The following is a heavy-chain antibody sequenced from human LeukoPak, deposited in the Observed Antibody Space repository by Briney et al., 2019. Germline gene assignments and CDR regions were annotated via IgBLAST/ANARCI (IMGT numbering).Heavy chain of an antibody. CDR2: IYYSGST. CDR1: GGSVSSGSYY. J-gene: IGHJ4*02. V-gene: IGHV4-61*01. D-gene: IGHD6-19*01. CDR3: AREFGVAGYDY. Sequence: SETLSLTCTVSGGSVSSGSYYWSWIRQPPGKGLEWIGYIYYSGSTNYNPSLKSRVTISVDTSKNQFSLELSSVTAADTAVYYCAREFGVAGYDYWGQGTLVTVSS.